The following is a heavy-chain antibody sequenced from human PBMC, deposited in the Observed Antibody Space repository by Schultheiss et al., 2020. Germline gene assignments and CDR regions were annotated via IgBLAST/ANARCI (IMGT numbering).Heavy chain of an antibody. V-gene: IGHV4-59*08. Sequence: SETLSLTCTVSGGSISSYYWSWIRQPPGKGLEWIGYIYYSGSTNYNPSLKSRVTISVDTSKNQFSLKLSSVTAADTAVYYCARHYGGSGSYYNGFYGMDVWGQGTTVTGSS. CDR2: IYYSGST. D-gene: IGHD3-10*01. CDR1: GGSISSYY. J-gene: IGHJ6*02. CDR3: ARHYGGSGSYYNGFYGMDV.